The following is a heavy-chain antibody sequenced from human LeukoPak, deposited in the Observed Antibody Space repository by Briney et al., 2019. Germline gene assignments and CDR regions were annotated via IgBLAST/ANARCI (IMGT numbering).Heavy chain of an antibody. D-gene: IGHD2-2*01. V-gene: IGHV1-18*01. CDR2: ISAYNGNT. CDR1: GYTFTSYG. J-gene: IGHJ6*02. Sequence: ASVKVSCKASGYTFTSYGISWVRQAPGQGLEWMGWISAYNGNTNDAQKLQGRVTMTTDTSTSTAYMELRSLRSDDTAVYYCARDSFPYCSSTSCYGGEHYYGMDVWGQGTTVTVSS. CDR3: ARDSFPYCSSTSCYGGEHYYGMDV.